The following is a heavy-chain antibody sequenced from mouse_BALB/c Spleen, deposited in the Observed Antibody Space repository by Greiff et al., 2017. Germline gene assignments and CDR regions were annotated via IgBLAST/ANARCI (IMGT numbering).Heavy chain of an antibody. CDR1: GFTFSSYG. CDR3: ARDPHYYGYVDY. CDR2: INSNGGST. J-gene: IGHJ2*01. V-gene: IGHV5-6-3*01. D-gene: IGHD1-2*01. Sequence: EVKLQESGGGLVQPGGSLKLSCAASGFTFSSYGMSWVRQTPDKRLELVATINSNGGSTYYPDSVKGRFTISRDNAKNTLYLQMSSLKSEDTAMYYCARDPHYYGYVDYWGQGTTLTVSS.